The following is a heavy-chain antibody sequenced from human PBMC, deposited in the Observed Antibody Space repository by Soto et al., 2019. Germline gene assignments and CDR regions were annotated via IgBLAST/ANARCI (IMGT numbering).Heavy chain of an antibody. V-gene: IGHV2-5*02. CDR1: GFSLSTSGVG. Sequence: SGPTLVNPTQTLTLTCTFSGFSLSTSGVGVGWIRQPPGKALEWLALIYWDDDKRYSPSLKSRLTITKDTSKNKVVLTMTNMDPVDTATYFCAHSLCDFWTKLSGFDYWGQGTLVTVSS. D-gene: IGHD3-3*01. CDR3: AHSLCDFWTKLSGFDY. CDR2: IYWDDDK. J-gene: IGHJ4*02.